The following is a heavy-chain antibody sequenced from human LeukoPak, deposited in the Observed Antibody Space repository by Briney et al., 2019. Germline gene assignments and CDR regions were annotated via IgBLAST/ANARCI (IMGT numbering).Heavy chain of an antibody. D-gene: IGHD3-3*01. V-gene: IGHV3-21*01. Sequence: GSLRLSCAASGFTFSSYSMNWVRQAPGKGLEWVSSISSSSSYIYYADSVKGRFTISRDNAKNSLYLQMNSLRAEDTAVYYCARAGPYFTIGNPDAFDIWGQGTMVTVSS. CDR2: ISSSSSYI. CDR3: ARAGPYFTIGNPDAFDI. CDR1: GFTFSSYS. J-gene: IGHJ3*02.